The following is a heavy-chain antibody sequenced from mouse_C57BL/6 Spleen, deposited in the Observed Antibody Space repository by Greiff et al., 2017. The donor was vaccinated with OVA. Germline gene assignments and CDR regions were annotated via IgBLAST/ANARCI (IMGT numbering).Heavy chain of an antibody. J-gene: IGHJ2*01. D-gene: IGHD2-3*01. Sequence: VKLQQPGAELVMPGASVKLSCKASGYTFTSYWMHWVKQRPGQGLEWIGEIDPSDSYTNYNQKFKGKSTLTVDKSSSTAYMQLSSLTSEDSAVYYCARGGVDGYYVDYWGQGTTLTVSS. V-gene: IGHV1-69*01. CDR3: ARGGVDGYYVDY. CDR1: GYTFTSYW. CDR2: IDPSDSYT.